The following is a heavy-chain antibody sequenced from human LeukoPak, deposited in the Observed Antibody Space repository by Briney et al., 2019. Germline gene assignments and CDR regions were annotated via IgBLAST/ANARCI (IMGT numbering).Heavy chain of an antibody. J-gene: IGHJ4*02. D-gene: IGHD1-26*01. V-gene: IGHV4-4*09. CDR2: IHSSGST. CDR1: AVSIGSYY. Sequence: SETLSLTCTGSAVSIGSYYWSWVRQPPGKGLQWIGYIHSSGSTHYNPSRKSRVTTSLDTSKIQFSRKLSSVTAVDTAVYYCARLGTYPDYWGQGTLVTVSS. CDR3: ARLGTYPDY.